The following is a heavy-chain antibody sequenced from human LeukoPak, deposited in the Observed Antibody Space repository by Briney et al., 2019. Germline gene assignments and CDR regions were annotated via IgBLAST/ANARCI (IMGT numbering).Heavy chain of an antibody. CDR2: VSYDGSNK. CDR3: ARDNNWGSTHY. J-gene: IGHJ4*02. V-gene: IGHV3-30-3*01. D-gene: IGHD7-27*01. CDR1: GFTFNTYA. Sequence: GGSLRLSCAASGFTFNTYAMHWVRQAPGKGLEWVAVVSYDGSNKYYADSVQGRFTVSRDNSKNTLYLQMNALRAEDTAVYYCARDNNWGSTHYWGQGTLVTVSS.